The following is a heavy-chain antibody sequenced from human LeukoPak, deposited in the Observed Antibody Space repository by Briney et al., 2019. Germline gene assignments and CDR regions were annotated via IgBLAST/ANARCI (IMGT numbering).Heavy chain of an antibody. V-gene: IGHV3-23*01. CDR1: GFTFSSYA. CDR3: AKDRSGRYFDWYNWFDP. Sequence: GGSLRLSCAASGFTFSSYAMSWVRQAPGKGLEWVSAISGSGGSTYYADSVKGRFTISRDNSKNTLYLQMNSLRAEDTAVYYCAKDRSGRYFDWYNWFDPWGQGTLVTVSS. J-gene: IGHJ5*02. D-gene: IGHD3-9*01. CDR2: ISGSGGST.